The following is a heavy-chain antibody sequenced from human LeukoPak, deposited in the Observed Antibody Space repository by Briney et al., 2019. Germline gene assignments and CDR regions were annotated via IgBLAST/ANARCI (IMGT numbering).Heavy chain of an antibody. CDR2: IRYDGSNK. CDR1: GFTFSSYG. J-gene: IGHJ6*03. D-gene: IGHD3-3*01. Sequence: GGSLRLSCAASGFTFSSYGMHWVRQAPGKGLEWVALIRYDGSNKYYADSVKGRFTISRDNSKNTLYLQMNSLRAEDTAVYYCAKDLFTIFGPTMDVWGKGTTVTVSS. V-gene: IGHV3-30*02. CDR3: AKDLFTIFGPTMDV.